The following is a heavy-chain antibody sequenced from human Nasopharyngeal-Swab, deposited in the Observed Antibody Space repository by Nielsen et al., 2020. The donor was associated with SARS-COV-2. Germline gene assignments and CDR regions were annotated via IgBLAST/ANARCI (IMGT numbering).Heavy chain of an antibody. CDR2: IWYDGSNK. CDR1: GFTFSSYG. J-gene: IGHJ6*02. CDR3: AKVDKGRAYDVLTGYYRYFSGMDV. Sequence: GGSLRLSCAASGFTFSSYGMHWVRQAPGKGLEWVAVIWYDGSNKYYADSVKGRFTISRDNSKNTLYLQMNSLRAEDTAVYYCAKVDKGRAYDVLTGYYRYFSGMDVWGQGTTVTVSS. D-gene: IGHD3-9*01. V-gene: IGHV3-33*06.